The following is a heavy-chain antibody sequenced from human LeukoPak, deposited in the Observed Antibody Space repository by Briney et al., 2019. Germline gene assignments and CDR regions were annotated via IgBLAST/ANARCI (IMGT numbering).Heavy chain of an antibody. CDR3: AGGARYAGWPNHFYLGG. D-gene: IGHD2-8*01. Sequence: SETLSLTRTVSDGSISGDRYYWGWFRQPPGKGPEWIGNIHYSGRVYYSASLQSRATISVDTSKNQFPLKLNSLTAADTAVEFLAGGARYAGWPNHFYLGGWGKGTTVIGSS. J-gene: IGHJ6*03. CDR2: IHYSGRV. CDR1: DGSISGDRYY. V-gene: IGHV4-39*06.